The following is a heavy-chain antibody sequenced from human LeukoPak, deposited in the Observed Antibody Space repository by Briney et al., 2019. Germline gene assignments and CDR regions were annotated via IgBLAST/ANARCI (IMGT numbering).Heavy chain of an antibody. V-gene: IGHV3-30*18. J-gene: IGHJ4*02. CDR3: AKKASWSSGWVDY. CDR1: GFTFSSYG. CDR2: ISYDGSNK. D-gene: IGHD6-19*01. Sequence: GGSLRLSCAASGFTFSSYGVHWVRQAPGKGLEWVAVISYDGSNKYYADSVKGRFTISRDNSKNTLYLQMNSLRAEDTAVYYCAKKASWSSGWVDYWGQGTLVTVSS.